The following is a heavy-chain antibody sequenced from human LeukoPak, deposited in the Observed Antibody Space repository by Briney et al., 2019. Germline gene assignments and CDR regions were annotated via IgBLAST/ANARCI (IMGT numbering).Heavy chain of an antibody. D-gene: IGHD3-22*01. V-gene: IGHV4-31*03. J-gene: IGHJ4*02. CDR3: ASHLKDYDSSGYPDY. CDR1: GASISGGGYY. CDR2: IYSSGST. Sequence: PSETLSLTYSVSGASISGGGYYWNWIRQHPGKGLEWVGYIYSSGSTYYNPSLKSRLSISVDTSKNQFSLKLSSVTAADTAVYYCASHLKDYDSSGYPDYWGQGTLVTVSS.